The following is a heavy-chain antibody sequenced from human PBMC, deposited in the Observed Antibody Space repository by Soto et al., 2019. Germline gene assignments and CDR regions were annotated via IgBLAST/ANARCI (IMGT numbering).Heavy chain of an antibody. V-gene: IGHV4-34*01. CDR3: ARTFEGNFDI. Sequence: PSATLSLTCAVYGGSFSGYYWSWIRQPPGKGLEWIGEINHSGSTNYNPSLKSRVTISVATSKNQFSLKLSSLIAADTAVYYCARTFEGNFDIWGQGTMVTVSS. CDR2: INHSGST. J-gene: IGHJ3*02. CDR1: GGSFSGYY.